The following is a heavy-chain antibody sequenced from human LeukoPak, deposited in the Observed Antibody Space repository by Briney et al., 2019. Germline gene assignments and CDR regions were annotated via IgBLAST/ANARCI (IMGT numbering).Heavy chain of an antibody. CDR3: AQGKGYSYGTNWFDP. V-gene: IGHV1-69*13. CDR2: IIPIFGTA. J-gene: IGHJ5*02. CDR1: GGTFSSYA. Sequence: ASVKVSGKASGGTFSSYAISWVRQAPGQGLEWMGGIIPIFGTANYAQKFQGRVTITADESTSTAYMELSSLRSEDTAVYYCAQGKGYSYGTNWFDPWGQGTLVTVSS. D-gene: IGHD5-18*01.